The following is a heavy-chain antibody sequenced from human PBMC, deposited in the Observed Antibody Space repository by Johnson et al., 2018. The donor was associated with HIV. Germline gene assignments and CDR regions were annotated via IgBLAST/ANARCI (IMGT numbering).Heavy chain of an antibody. CDR1: GFTFSDYY. V-gene: IGHV3-11*01. J-gene: IGHJ3*01. Sequence: QVQLVESGGGVVQPGRSLRLSCAASGFTFSDYYITWIRQAPGKGLEWISYISSSGSTIYYADSVKGRFTSSRDNSKNTLYLQMNSLKTEDTGVYFCTADPIFLGYYFHSSPWGQGTMVTVSS. CDR3: TADPIFLGYYFHSSP. CDR2: ISSSGSTI. D-gene: IGHD3-22*01.